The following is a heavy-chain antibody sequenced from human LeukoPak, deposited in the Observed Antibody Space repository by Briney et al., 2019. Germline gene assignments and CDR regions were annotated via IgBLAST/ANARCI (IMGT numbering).Heavy chain of an antibody. CDR3: AKERRFGRDTYNHFDY. CDR1: GFTFNNYA. J-gene: IGHJ4*02. CDR2: VRGSGDST. V-gene: IGHV3-23*01. D-gene: IGHD5-24*01. Sequence: AGGSLRLSCAASGFTFNNYAMSCVRQAPGKGLEWVSVVRGSGDSTYYVDSVKGRLTISRDNSKNTLYLQMNSLRAEDTAIYYCAKERRFGRDTYNHFDYWGQGTLVTVSS.